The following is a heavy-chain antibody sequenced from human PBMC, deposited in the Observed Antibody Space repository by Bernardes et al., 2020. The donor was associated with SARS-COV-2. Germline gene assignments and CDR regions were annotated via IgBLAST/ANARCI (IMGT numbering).Heavy chain of an antibody. J-gene: IGHJ4*02. D-gene: IGHD6-19*01. V-gene: IGHV1-8*01. CDR3: ASGDSGWPHGVDY. CDR2: MNPNSGNT. CDR1: GYTFTSYD. Sequence: ASVNVSCKASGYTFTSYDINWVRQATGQGREWMGWMNPNSGNTGYAQKFQGRVNMTRNTSISTAYMELSSLRSEDTAVYYCASGDSGWPHGVDYWGQGTLVTVSS.